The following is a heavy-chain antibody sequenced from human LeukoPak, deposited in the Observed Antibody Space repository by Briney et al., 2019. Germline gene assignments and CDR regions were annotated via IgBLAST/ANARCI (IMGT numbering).Heavy chain of an antibody. CDR3: ATSVEMATADY. V-gene: IGHV3-74*01. CDR1: GFTFSSYW. J-gene: IGHJ4*02. D-gene: IGHD5-24*01. CDR2: INSDGSST. Sequence: GGSLRLSCAASGFTFSSYWMHWVRQAPGKGLVWVSRINSDGSSTSYADSVKGRFTISRDNAKNTLYLQMNSLRAEDTAVYYSATSVEMATADYWGQGTLVTVSS.